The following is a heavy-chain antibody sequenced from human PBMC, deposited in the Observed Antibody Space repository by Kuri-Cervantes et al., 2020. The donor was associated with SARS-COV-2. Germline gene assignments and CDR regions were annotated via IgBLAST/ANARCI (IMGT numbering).Heavy chain of an antibody. Sequence: GESLKISCAASGFTFNRHPMNWVRQAPVKGLEWVSYIHNSLDVIYYADSVRGRFTISRDNARNSLYLQMNSLRVDDTAVYYCTRDQRSGNMDVWGQGTTVTVSS. CDR2: IHNSLDVI. V-gene: IGHV3-48*04. J-gene: IGHJ6*02. CDR3: TRDQRSGNMDV. CDR1: GFTFNRHP. D-gene: IGHD6-25*01.